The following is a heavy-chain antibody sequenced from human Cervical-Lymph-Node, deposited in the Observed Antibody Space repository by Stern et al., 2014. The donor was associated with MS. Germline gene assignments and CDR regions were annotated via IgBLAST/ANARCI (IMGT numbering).Heavy chain of an antibody. CDR3: AIRVVTPHTDYFDY. V-gene: IGHV4-31*03. D-gene: IGHD4-23*01. Sequence: QLQLQESGPGLVKPSQTLSLTCTVSGGSISSGGYYWSWIRQHPGKGLEWIGYIYYSGSTYYNPSLKSRVTISVDTSKNQFSLKLSSVTAADTAVYYCAIRVVTPHTDYFDYWGQGTLVTVSS. CDR2: IYYSGST. J-gene: IGHJ4*02. CDR1: GGSISSGGYY.